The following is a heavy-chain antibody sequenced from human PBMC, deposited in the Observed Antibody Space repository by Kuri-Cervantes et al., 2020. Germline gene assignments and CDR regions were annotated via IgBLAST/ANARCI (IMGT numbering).Heavy chain of an antibody. Sequence: SETLSLTCTVSGGSISSSSYYWSWILQPPGKGLEWIGYIYYSGSTNYNPSLKSRVTISVDTSKNQFSLKLSSVTAADTAVYYCAGERRYYDSSGYYPLFDYWGQGTLVTVSS. D-gene: IGHD3-22*01. J-gene: IGHJ4*02. CDR3: AGERRYYDSSGYYPLFDY. CDR2: IYYSGST. CDR1: GGSISSSSYY. V-gene: IGHV4-61*01.